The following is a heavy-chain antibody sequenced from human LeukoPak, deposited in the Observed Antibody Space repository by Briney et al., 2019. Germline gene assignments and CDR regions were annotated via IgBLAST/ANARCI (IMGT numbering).Heavy chain of an antibody. V-gene: IGHV1-3*03. Sequence: ASVKVSCKASGYTFTGYYMHWVRQAPGQSLEWMGCINPGNGDTKYSQEFQGRVTITRDTSATTAYMELSSLRSDDMAVYYCTLYNYWGQGTLVTASS. CDR3: TLYNY. J-gene: IGHJ4*02. CDR1: GYTFTGYY. CDR2: INPGNGDT. D-gene: IGHD2-2*02.